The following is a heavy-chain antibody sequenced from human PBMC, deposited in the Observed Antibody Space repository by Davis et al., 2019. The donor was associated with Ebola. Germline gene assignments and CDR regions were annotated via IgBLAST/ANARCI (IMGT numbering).Heavy chain of an antibody. CDR1: GYSISSGYY. CDR3: AREPMATIDY. D-gene: IGHD5-24*01. J-gene: IGHJ4*02. V-gene: IGHV4-38-2*02. Sequence: SETLSLTCTVSGYSISSGYYWGWIRQPPGKGLEWIGEINHSGSTNYNPSLKSRVTISVDTSKNQFSLKLSSVTAADTAVYYCAREPMATIDYWGQGTLVTVSS. CDR2: INHSGST.